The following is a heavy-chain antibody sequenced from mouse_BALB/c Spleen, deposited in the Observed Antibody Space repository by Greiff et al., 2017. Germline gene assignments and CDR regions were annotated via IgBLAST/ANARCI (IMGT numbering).Heavy chain of an antibody. CDR3: VRGGRSRCAY. J-gene: IGHJ3*01. CDR2: IWTGGGT. CDR1: GFSLTSYD. V-gene: IGHV2-9-2*01. Sequence: VKLMESGPGLVAPSQSLSITCTVSGFSLTSYDISWIRQPPGKGLEWLGVIWTGGGTNYNSAFMSRLSISKDNSKSQVFLKMNSLQTDDTAIYYCVRGGRSRCAYWGQGTLVTVSA.